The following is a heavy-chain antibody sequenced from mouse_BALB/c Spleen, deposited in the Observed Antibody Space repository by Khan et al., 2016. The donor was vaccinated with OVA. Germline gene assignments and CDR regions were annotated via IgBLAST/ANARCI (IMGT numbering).Heavy chain of an antibody. V-gene: IGHV2-2*02. J-gene: IGHJ3*01. CDR1: GFSLTNYG. Sequence: VELVESGPGLVQPSQSLSITCTVSGFSLTNYGVHWVRQSPGKGLEWLELIWSGGSTDYNAAFISRLSISKDNSKSQVFFKMNSLQANDTAIYYCARNYDYDEGLAYWGQGTLVTVSA. CDR2: IWSGGST. D-gene: IGHD2-4*01. CDR3: ARNYDYDEGLAY.